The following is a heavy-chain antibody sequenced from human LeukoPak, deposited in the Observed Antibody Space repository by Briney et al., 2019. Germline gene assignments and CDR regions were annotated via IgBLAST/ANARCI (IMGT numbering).Heavy chain of an antibody. V-gene: IGHV3-7*01. CDR1: GFTFSGYW. J-gene: IGHJ4*02. CDR2: IKRDGSEK. CDR3: ARGGYGSCDY. D-gene: IGHD6-13*01. Sequence: PGGSLRLSCAASGFTFSGYWMSWVRQAPGKGLEWVANIKRDGSEKYYVDSVKGRFTISRDNARNSLYLQMNSLRAEDTAVYYCARGGYGSCDYWGQGTLVSVSS.